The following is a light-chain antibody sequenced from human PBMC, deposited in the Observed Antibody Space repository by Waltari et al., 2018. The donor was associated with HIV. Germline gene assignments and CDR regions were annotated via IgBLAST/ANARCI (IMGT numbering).Light chain of an antibody. CDR2: EDT. CDR3: QVWDSTHYHRGV. Sequence: SYVLTQPPSVSVAPGQTARITCVGTNIGSKSVQWYPQRPGQAPILVVYEDTERPSGIPERFSGSNSGNTATLTISRVEAGDEADYDCQVWDSTHYHRGVFGGGTNLTVL. CDR1: NIGSKS. J-gene: IGLJ3*02. V-gene: IGLV3-21*02.